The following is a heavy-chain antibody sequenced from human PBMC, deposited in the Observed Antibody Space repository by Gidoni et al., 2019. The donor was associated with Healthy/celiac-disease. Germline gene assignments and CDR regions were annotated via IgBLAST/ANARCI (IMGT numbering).Heavy chain of an antibody. J-gene: IGHJ4*02. Sequence: QVQLQQWGAGLLKPSETLSLTCAVYGGSLSGSYWSWIRQPPGKGLEWIGEINHSGSTNYNPSLKSRVTISVDTSKNQFSLKLSSVTAADTAVYYCARARTYDYVWGSYRYTGGFDYWGQGTLVTVSS. CDR2: INHSGST. CDR1: GGSLSGSY. D-gene: IGHD3-16*02. CDR3: ARARTYDYVWGSYRYTGGFDY. V-gene: IGHV4-34*01.